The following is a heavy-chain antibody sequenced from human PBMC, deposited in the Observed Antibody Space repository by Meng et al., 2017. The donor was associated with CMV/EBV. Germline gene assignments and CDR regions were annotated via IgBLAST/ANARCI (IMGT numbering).Heavy chain of an antibody. CDR2: FYDSGNP. D-gene: IGHD3-3*01. Sequence: SETLSLTCSVSGGSIGSNTYYWGWIRQSPGKGLEWIGSFYDSGNPYYKPSLKSRVIISVDTSKNQFSLKLSSVTAADAAMYYCASRERDYWSGYGLVPKPNRFDTWGQGTLVTVSS. J-gene: IGHJ5*02. V-gene: IGHV4-39*01. CDR3: ASRERDYWSGYGLVPKPNRFDT. CDR1: GGSIGSNTYY.